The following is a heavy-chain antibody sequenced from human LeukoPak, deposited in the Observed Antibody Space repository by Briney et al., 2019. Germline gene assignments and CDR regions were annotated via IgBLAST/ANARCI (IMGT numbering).Heavy chain of an antibody. CDR2: IYYSGST. J-gene: IGHJ5*02. Sequence: PSETLSLTCTVSGGSVSSGGYYWSWIRQHPGKGLEWIGYIYYSGSTYYNPSLKSRVTISVDTSKNQFSLKLSSVTAADTAVYYCAREGFTRGWFDPWSQGTLVTVSS. D-gene: IGHD3-3*01. V-gene: IGHV4-31*03. CDR1: GGSVSSGGYY. CDR3: AREGFTRGWFDP.